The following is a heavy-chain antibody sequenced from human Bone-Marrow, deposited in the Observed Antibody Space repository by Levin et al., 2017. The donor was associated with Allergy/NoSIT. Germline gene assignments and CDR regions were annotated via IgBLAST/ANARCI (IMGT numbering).Heavy chain of an antibody. CDR2: IFYSGTT. J-gene: IGHJ4*02. CDR3: ASVRGVLMSPFTY. D-gene: IGHD3-10*01. V-gene: IGHV4-39*01. CDR1: GDSISSGSYY. Sequence: SQTLSLTCTVSGDSISSGSYYWGWIRQPPGKGLEWIGTIFYSGTTYYNPSLQSRVTISVDTSKNQFSLNLSSMTAADTAVYFCASVRGVLMSPFTYWGQGALVTVSS.